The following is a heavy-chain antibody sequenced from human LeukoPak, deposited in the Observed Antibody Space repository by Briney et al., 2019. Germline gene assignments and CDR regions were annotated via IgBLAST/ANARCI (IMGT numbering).Heavy chain of an antibody. CDR2: IYTSGST. V-gene: IGHV4-4*07. CDR1: GGSISRYY. Sequence: PSETLSLTCTVSGGSISRYYGSWIRQPAGKGLEWVGRIYTSGSTKYNPSLKSRVTMSVDTYKIQFSLKLSTVAAADTAVYYCARSLLGYIDVWGKGTMVTISS. D-gene: IGHD3-16*01. J-gene: IGHJ6*04. CDR3: ARSLLGYIDV.